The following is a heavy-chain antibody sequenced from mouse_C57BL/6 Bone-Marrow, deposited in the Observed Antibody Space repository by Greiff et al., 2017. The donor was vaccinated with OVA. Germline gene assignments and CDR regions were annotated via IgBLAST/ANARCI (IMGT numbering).Heavy chain of an antibody. J-gene: IGHJ2*01. CDR3: ARFMVSHFDY. V-gene: IGHV1-54*01. CDR2: INPGSGGT. D-gene: IGHD2-1*01. CDR1: GYAFTNYL. Sequence: QVQLQQSGAELVRPGTSVKVSCKASGYAFTNYLIEWVKQRPGQGLEWIGVINPGSGGTNYNEKFKGKATLTADKSSSTAYMQLSSLTSEDSAVYFCARFMVSHFDYWGQGTTLTVSS.